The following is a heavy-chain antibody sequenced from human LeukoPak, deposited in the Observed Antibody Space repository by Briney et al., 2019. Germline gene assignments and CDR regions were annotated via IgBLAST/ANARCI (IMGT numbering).Heavy chain of an antibody. Sequence: SSETLSLTCAVYGGSFSGYYWSWIRQPPGKGLEWIGEINHSGSTNYNPSLKSRVTISVDTSKNQFSLKLSSVTAADTAVYYCARGGGQYYMGVWDKGTTVTVSS. CDR3: ARGGGQYYMGV. D-gene: IGHD3-16*01. V-gene: IGHV4-34*01. CDR2: INHSGST. J-gene: IGHJ6*03. CDR1: GGSFSGYY.